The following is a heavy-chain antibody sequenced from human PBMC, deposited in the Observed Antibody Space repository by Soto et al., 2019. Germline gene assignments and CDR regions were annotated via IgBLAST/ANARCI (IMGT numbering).Heavy chain of an antibody. CDR2: INPNSGGT. J-gene: IGHJ6*02. V-gene: IGHV1-2*02. Sequence: GASVKVSCKASGYTFTGYYMHWVRQAPGQGLEWMGWINPNSGGTNYAQKFQGRVTMTRDTSISTAYMELSRLRSDDTAVYYCARGSYYDFWSGYSTTYYYYGMDVWGQGTTVTVSS. D-gene: IGHD3-3*01. CDR3: ARGSYYDFWSGYSTTYYYYGMDV. CDR1: GYTFTGYY.